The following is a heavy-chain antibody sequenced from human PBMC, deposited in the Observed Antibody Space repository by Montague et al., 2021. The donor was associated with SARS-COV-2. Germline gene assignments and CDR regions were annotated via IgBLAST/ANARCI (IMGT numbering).Heavy chain of an antibody. J-gene: IGHJ4*02. CDR2: IYTSGST. D-gene: IGHD3-3*01. CDR1: GGSISSGSYY. Sequence: TLSLTCTVSGGSISSGSYYWSWIRQPAGKGLEWIGRIYTSGSTNYNPSLKSRVTISVDTSKNQFSLKLSSVTAAGTAVYYCARADFWSGYLYFDYWGQGTLVTVSS. V-gene: IGHV4-61*02. CDR3: ARADFWSGYLYFDY.